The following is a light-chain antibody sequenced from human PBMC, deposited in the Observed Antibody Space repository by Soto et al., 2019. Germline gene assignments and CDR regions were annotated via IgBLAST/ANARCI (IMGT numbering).Light chain of an antibody. CDR3: QQYSDFLIS. Sequence: DIQMTQSPSTLSASVGDRVTITCRASQSISRSLAWYQQKPGKAPSLLIYDAYSLEGGVPSRFSGSGCGTEFTLTITNLQTADFATYYCQQYSDFLISFGPGTTVDFK. V-gene: IGKV1-5*01. CDR1: QSISRS. J-gene: IGKJ3*01. CDR2: DAY.